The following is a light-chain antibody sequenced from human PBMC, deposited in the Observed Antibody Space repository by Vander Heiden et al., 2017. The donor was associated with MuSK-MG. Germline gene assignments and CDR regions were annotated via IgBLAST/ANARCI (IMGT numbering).Light chain of an antibody. J-gene: IGKJ3*01. CDR1: QSISSY. CDR2: AAS. Sequence: DIQMTQSPSSLSASVGDRVTITCRASQSISSYLNWYQQKPGKAPKLLIYAASSLQSGVPSRFSGSGSGTDFTLTISSLQPEDFAPYYCQQRYSNLPIFTFGHGTKVDIK. CDR3: QQRYSNLPIFT. V-gene: IGKV1-39*01.